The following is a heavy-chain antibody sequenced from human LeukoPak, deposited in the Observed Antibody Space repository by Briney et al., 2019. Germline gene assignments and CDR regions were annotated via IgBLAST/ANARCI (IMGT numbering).Heavy chain of an antibody. D-gene: IGHD2-2*01. CDR3: ARANFLYCSSTTCLFDY. V-gene: IGHV1-2*02. Sequence: ASVKVSCKASGYTFTDYMHWVRQAPGQGFEWMGWINPNDGDTNYAQKFQGRVTMTRDTSISTAHMEVSRLRSDDAAVYYCARANFLYCSSTTCLFDYWGQGTLVTVSS. J-gene: IGHJ4*02. CDR1: GYTFTDY. CDR2: INPNDGDT.